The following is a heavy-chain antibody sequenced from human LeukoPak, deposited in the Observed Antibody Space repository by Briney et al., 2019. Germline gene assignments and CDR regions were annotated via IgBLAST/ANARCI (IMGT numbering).Heavy chain of an antibody. Sequence: GASVKVSCKASGGTFSNYAISWVRQAPGQGLEWMGRIIPILGSAAYAQKFQGRVTFTADKSTSTADMELTSLRSEATAVYYFAGPKTYYSVRGFRNYGGQGPRAPV. CDR3: AGPKTYYSVRGFRNY. J-gene: IGHJ4*02. CDR1: GGTFSNYA. CDR2: IIPILGSA. V-gene: IGHV1-69*04. D-gene: IGHD3-10*02.